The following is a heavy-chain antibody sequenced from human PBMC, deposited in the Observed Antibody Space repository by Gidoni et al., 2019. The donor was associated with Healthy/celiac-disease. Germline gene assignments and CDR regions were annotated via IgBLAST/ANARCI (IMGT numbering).Heavy chain of an antibody. CDR1: GLPFDDYA. J-gene: IGHJ3*02. D-gene: IGHD3-22*01. Sequence: VQLVESGGGLVQPGRSLRPSCAASGLPFDDYAMHLVRQAPWKGLEWVSGISWNSGSIGYADSVKGRFTISRDNAKNSLYLQMNSLRAEYTALYYCAKNYYDSSGYYYGRAFDIWGQGTIVTVSS. V-gene: IGHV3-9*01. CDR3: AKNYYDSSGYYYGRAFDI. CDR2: ISWNSGSI.